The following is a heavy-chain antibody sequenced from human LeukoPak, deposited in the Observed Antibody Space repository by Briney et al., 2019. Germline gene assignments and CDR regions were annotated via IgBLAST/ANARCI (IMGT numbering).Heavy chain of an antibody. CDR1: GGSISSGDYY. CDR3: AGVRRVPYWYFDL. CDR2: IYYSGST. Sequence: PSQTLSLTCTVSGGSISSGDYYWSWIRQPPGKGLEWIGYIYYSGSTYYNPSLKSRVTISVDTSKNQFSLKLSSVTAADTAVYYCAGVRRVPYWYFDLWGRGTLVTVSS. V-gene: IGHV4-30-4*01. D-gene: IGHD3-10*01. J-gene: IGHJ2*01.